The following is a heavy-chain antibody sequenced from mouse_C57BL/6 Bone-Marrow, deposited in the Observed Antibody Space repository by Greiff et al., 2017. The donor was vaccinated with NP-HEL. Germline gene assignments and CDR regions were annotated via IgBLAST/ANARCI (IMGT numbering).Heavy chain of an antibody. J-gene: IGHJ1*03. D-gene: IGHD1-1*01. Sequence: EVQLVESGGGLVQSGRSLRLSCATSGFTFSDFYMEWVRQAPGKGLEWIAASRNKANDYTTEYSASVKGRFIVSRDTSQSILYLQMNALRAEDTAIYYCARDLYGSSYDWYFDVWGTGTTVTVSS. CDR2: SRNKANDYTT. CDR1: GFTFSDFY. CDR3: ARDLYGSSYDWYFDV. V-gene: IGHV7-1*01.